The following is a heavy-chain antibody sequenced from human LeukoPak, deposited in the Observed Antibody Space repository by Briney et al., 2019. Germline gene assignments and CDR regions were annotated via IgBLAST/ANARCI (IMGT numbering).Heavy chain of an antibody. CDR1: GGSISSSSYY. CDR2: IYYSGST. J-gene: IGHJ4*02. D-gene: IGHD3-10*01. Sequence: SETLSLTCTVSGGSISSSSYYWGWIRQHPGKGLEWIGYIYYSGSTYYNPSLKSRVTISVDTSKNQFSLKLSSVTAADTAVYYCARTYYYGSGSLNLPFDYWGQGTLVTVSS. CDR3: ARTYYYGSGSLNLPFDY. V-gene: IGHV4-31*03.